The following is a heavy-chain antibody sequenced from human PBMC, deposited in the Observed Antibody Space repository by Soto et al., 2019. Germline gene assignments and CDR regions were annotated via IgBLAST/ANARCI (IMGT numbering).Heavy chain of an antibody. CDR2: ISGSGGST. D-gene: IGHD4-4*01. J-gene: IGHJ4*02. CDR1: GFTFSFFA. CDR3: AKEKYSNYVAY. V-gene: IGHV3-23*01. Sequence: GGSLRLSCAASGFTFSFFAMSWVRQAPGKGLEWVSGISGSGGSTYYADSVKGRFTISRDNSKNTLYLQMNSLRAEDTAVYYCAKEKYSNYVAYWGQGTLVTVSS.